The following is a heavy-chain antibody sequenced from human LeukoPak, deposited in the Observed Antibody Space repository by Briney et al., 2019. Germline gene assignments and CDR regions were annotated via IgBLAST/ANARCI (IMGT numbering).Heavy chain of an antibody. CDR1: GFTFSSYA. Sequence: TGRSLRLSCAASGFTFSSYAMHWVRQAPGKGLEWVAVISYDGSNKYYADSVKGRLTISRDNSKNTLYLQMNSLRAEDTAVYYCAKDGCSGGSCYSFYYYYYYMDVWGKGTTVTVSS. CDR2: ISYDGSNK. CDR3: AKDGCSGGSCYSFYYYYYYMDV. D-gene: IGHD2-15*01. J-gene: IGHJ6*03. V-gene: IGHV3-30*04.